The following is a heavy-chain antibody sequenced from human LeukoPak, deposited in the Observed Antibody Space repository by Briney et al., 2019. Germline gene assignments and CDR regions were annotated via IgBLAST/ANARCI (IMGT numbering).Heavy chain of an antibody. CDR1: GDSSSSYY. V-gene: IGHV4-34*01. CDR2: INHSGST. CDR3: ARGGECGSCDGFDM. J-gene: IGHJ3*02. D-gene: IGHD2-15*01. Sequence: SETLSLTCTVSGDSSSSYYWIWIRQPPGKGLEWIGEINHSGSTNYNPSLKSRVTISVDTSKNQFSLKLSSVTAADTAVYYCARGGECGSCDGFDMWGQGIMVTVSS.